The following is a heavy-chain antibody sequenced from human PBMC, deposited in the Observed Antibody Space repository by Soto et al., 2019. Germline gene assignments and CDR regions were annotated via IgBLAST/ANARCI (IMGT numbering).Heavy chain of an antibody. CDR1: GGSISSGDYY. CDR3: AGDPTQDSSGYYHDAFDI. Sequence: QVQLQESGPGLVKPSQTLSLTCTVSGGSISSGDYYWSWIRQPPGKGLEWIGYIYYSGSTHYNPSLKSRVSISVDTAKNQFSLKLSSVTAADTAVYYCAGDPTQDSSGYYHDAFDIWGQGTMVTVSS. J-gene: IGHJ3*02. V-gene: IGHV4-30-4*01. D-gene: IGHD3-22*01. CDR2: IYYSGST.